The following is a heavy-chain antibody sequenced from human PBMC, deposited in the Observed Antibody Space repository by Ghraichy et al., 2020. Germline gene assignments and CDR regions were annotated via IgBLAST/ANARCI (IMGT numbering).Heavy chain of an antibody. CDR2: ISSSSSYI. D-gene: IGHD2-2*01. Sequence: GESLNISCAASGFTFSSYSMNWVRQAPGKGLEWVSSISSSSSYIYYADSVKGRFTISRDNAKNSLYLQMNSLRAEDTAVYYCARGPSDIVVASWLSSNAFDIWGQGTMVTVSS. CDR1: GFTFSSYS. J-gene: IGHJ3*02. CDR3: ARGPSDIVVASWLSSNAFDI. V-gene: IGHV3-21*01.